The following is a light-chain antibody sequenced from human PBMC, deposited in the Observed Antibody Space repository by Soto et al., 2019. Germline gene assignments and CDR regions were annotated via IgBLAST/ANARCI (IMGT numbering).Light chain of an antibody. V-gene: IGKV3-20*01. Sequence: VLTQSPGTLSLSPGERATLSCRASQSVSNNFLSWYQQKPGPAPRLLIYGASSRATGIPDRFAGSGSGTDFTLTISRLEPEDFAVYYCQQYGSSPLTFGQGTKVEVK. CDR1: QSVSNNF. CDR2: GAS. CDR3: QQYGSSPLT. J-gene: IGKJ1*01.